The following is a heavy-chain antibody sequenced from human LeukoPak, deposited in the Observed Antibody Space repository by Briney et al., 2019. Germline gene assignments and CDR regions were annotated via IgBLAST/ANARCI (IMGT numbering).Heavy chain of an antibody. Sequence: GGSLRLSCAASGFTVSSNYMSWVRQAPGKGLEWVSVIYSGGSTYYADSVKGRFTTSRDNSKNTLYLQMNSLRAEDTAVYYCARDLVYAGATTVEGWGQGTLVTVSS. CDR1: GFTVSSNY. D-gene: IGHD1-26*01. J-gene: IGHJ4*02. CDR3: ARDLVYAGATTVEG. V-gene: IGHV3-66*01. CDR2: IYSGGST.